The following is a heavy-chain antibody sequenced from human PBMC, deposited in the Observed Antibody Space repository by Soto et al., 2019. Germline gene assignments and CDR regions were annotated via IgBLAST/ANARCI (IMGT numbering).Heavy chain of an antibody. J-gene: IGHJ5*02. V-gene: IGHV3-73*01. CDR2: IRSKANSYAT. D-gene: IGHD5-18*01. Sequence: PGGSLRLSCAASGFTFSGSAMHWVRQASGKGLEWVGRIRSKANSYATAYAASVKGRFTISRDDSKNTAYLQMNSLKTEDTAVYYCTRHVFPVDTATNWFDPWGQGTLVTVS. CDR3: TRHVFPVDTATNWFDP. CDR1: GFTFSGSA.